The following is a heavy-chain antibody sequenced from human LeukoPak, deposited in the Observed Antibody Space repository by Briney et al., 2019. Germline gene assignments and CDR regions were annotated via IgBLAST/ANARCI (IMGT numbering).Heavy chain of an antibody. CDR3: ARGNLRELRGFDY. CDR2: INPNSGDT. J-gene: IGHJ4*02. D-gene: IGHD1-7*01. Sequence: ASLTVSCKASGYTFTGYYMHWVRQAPGQGLEWMGWINPNSGDTTYAQDFQGRVTLTRDTSINTAYMELSNLISDDTAVYYCARGNLRELRGFDYWGQGTLVTVSS. CDR1: GYTFTGYY. V-gene: IGHV1-2*02.